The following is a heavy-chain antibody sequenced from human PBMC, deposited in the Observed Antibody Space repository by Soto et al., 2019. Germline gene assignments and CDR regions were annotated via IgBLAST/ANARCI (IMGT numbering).Heavy chain of an antibody. CDR3: SLTTVTTFSYYYGMDV. V-gene: IGHV6-1*01. CDR1: GDSVSSNSAA. J-gene: IGHJ6*02. Sequence: SQTLSLTCAISGDSVSSNSAAWNWIRQSPSRGLEWLGRTYYRSKWYNDYAVSVKSRITINPDTSKNQFSLQLNSVTPEDTVVYYCSLTTVTTFSYYYGMDVWGQGTTVTVSS. D-gene: IGHD4-17*01. CDR2: TYYRSKWYN.